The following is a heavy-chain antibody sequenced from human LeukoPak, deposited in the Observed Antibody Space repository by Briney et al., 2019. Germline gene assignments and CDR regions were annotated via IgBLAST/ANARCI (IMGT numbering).Heavy chain of an antibody. Sequence: GGSLRLSCAASGFTFDDYAMHWVRQAPGKGLEWVSGINWNSGNIAYGDSVKGRFTISRDNAKNSLYLQMSSLRAEDTALYYCAKDLGRLATIPGYWGQGTLVTVSS. J-gene: IGHJ4*02. V-gene: IGHV3-9*01. CDR1: GFTFDDYA. D-gene: IGHD1-26*01. CDR2: INWNSGNI. CDR3: AKDLGRLATIPGY.